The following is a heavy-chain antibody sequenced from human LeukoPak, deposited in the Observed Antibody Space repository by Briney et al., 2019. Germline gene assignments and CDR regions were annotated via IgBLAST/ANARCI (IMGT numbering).Heavy chain of an antibody. CDR1: GGSISSYY. CDR2: IYYSGST. CDR3: ARDPPYYYDSSGYHPGYFDY. J-gene: IGHJ4*02. D-gene: IGHD3-22*01. Sequence: PSETLSLTCTVSGGSISSYYWSWIRQPPGKGLEWIGYIYYSGSTNYNPSLKSRVTISVDTSKNQFSLKLSSVTAADTAVYYCARDPPYYYDSSGYHPGYFDYWGQGTLVTVSS. V-gene: IGHV4-59*01.